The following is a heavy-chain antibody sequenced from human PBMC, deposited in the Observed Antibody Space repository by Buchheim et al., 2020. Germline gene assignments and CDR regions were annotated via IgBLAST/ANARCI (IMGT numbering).Heavy chain of an antibody. CDR2: MYNSGST. D-gene: IGHD3-10*01. V-gene: IGHV4-31*03. CDR1: GDSMERGGFY. J-gene: IGHJ4*02. CDR3: ARGTPRYYFDF. Sequence: QVQLQESGPGLVKPSQTLSLTCTVSGDSMERGGFYWNWIRQHPGMGLEFIGYMYNSGSTYFNPSLRSRVPISADTSKTQFSLKLSSVTAADTAVYFCARGTPRYYFDFWGQGTL.